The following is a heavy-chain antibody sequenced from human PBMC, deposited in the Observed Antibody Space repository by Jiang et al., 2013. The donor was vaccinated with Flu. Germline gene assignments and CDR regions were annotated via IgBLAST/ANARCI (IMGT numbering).Heavy chain of an antibody. V-gene: IGHV4-59*01. Sequence: LKSRVTISVDTSKNQFSLKLSSVTAADTAVYYCARDNSGSSLSWFDPWGQGTLVTVSS. J-gene: IGHJ5*02. D-gene: IGHD1-26*01. CDR3: ARDNSGSSLSWFDP.